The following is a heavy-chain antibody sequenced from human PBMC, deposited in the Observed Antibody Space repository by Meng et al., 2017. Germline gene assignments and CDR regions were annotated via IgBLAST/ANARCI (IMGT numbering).Heavy chain of an antibody. D-gene: IGHD3-16*01. CDR2: RSYDGRNK. CDR1: GFTFSSYS. CDR3: ARVLDRSGGADY. J-gene: IGHJ4*02. Sequence: VHMVGPGGRVGQPGRSLRLSCAASGFTFSSYSMPWGRQAPGKGLEWVAVRSYDGRNKYYADSVKGRFTISRDNAKNSLYLQMNSLRAEDTAVYYCARVLDRSGGADYWGQGTLVTVSS. V-gene: IGHV3-30*04.